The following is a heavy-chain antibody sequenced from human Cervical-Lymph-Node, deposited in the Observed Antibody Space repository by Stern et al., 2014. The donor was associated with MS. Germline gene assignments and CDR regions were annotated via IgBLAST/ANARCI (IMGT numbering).Heavy chain of an antibody. CDR2: INPNSGDT. V-gene: IGHV1-2*02. CDR3: ARDGRSSYGSGSYYSSGY. J-gene: IGHJ4*02. D-gene: IGHD3-10*01. CDR1: GYSFTGYF. Sequence: QVQLMQSGAEVKKPGASVKVSCKASGYSFTGYFLHWVRHAPGQGLEWMGWINPNSGDTNYAQKFHGRVTMTRDSSSSTAYMELSSLRSDDTAVYYCARDGRSSYGSGSYYSSGYWGQGTLVTVSS.